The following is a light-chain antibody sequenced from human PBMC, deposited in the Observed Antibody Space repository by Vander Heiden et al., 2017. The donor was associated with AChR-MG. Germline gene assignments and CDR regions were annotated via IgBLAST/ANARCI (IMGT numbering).Light chain of an antibody. V-gene: IGKV3-15*01. CDR2: AAS. Sequence: ERATLSCRASQSVRNNLAWYQQKPGQAPRLLIYAASTRATGIPVRFSGSGSGTEFTLTISSLQSEDLAVYYCQQYNNWPPLTFGGGTKVEIK. J-gene: IGKJ4*01. CDR1: QSVRNN. CDR3: QQYNNWPPLT.